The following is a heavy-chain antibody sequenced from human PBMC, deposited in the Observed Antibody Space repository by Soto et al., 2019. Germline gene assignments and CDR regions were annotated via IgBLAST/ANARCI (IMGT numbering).Heavy chain of an antibody. J-gene: IGHJ6*02. CDR1: GFAFSTYG. Sequence: PGGSLRLSCAATGFAFSTYGMHWVRQAPGKGREWVAAISYDGNEKYYADSLQGRFTISRDNSKNALYLQVNSLKTEDTAVYYCTRGEDNYGRPLMDVWGQGTTVTVSS. CDR3: TRGEDNYGRPLMDV. CDR2: ISYDGNEK. V-gene: IGHV3-30*03. D-gene: IGHD3-10*01.